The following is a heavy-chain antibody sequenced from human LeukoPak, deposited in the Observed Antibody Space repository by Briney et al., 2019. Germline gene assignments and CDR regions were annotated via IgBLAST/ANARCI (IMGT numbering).Heavy chain of an antibody. CDR3: ARDYGDIPPDWYYDL. CDR2: IYYTGST. J-gene: IGHJ2*01. V-gene: IGHV4-61*01. CDR1: GGSISSGSSY. D-gene: IGHD4-17*01. Sequence: PSETLSLTCTVSGGSISSGSSYWSWIRQPPGKGLEWIGYIYYTGSTTYNPSLKSRVTISVDTSKNQFSLKLRSVTAADTAVYYCARDYGDIPPDWYYDLWGRGTLVTVSS.